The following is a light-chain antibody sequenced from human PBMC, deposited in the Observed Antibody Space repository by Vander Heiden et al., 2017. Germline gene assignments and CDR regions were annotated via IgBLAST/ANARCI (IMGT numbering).Light chain of an antibody. CDR1: SSNIGAGNA. Sequence: QSVLTQPPSVSGAPGQRVSISCAGSSSNIGAGNAVHWYQQVPGTAPKLLIYDTNTRPSAVPDRFSGSKSGASASLAITGLQAEDEADYYCQSYDSSLSGYVFGTGTKVTVL. CDR3: QSYDSSLSGYV. V-gene: IGLV1-40*01. J-gene: IGLJ1*01. CDR2: DTN.